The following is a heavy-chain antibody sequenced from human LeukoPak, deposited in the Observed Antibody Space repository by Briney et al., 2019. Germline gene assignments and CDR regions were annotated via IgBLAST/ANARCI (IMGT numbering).Heavy chain of an antibody. J-gene: IGHJ4*02. V-gene: IGHV4-34*01. D-gene: IGHD3-22*01. CDR2: INHSGST. Sequence: PSETLSLTCTVSGGSISSYYWSWIRQPPGKGLEWIGEINHSGSTNYNPSLKSRVTISVDTSKNQFSLKLSSVTAADTAVYYCARRPHVPEYYYDSSGYYFDYWGQGTLVTVSS. CDR1: GGSISSYY. CDR3: ARRPHVPEYYYDSSGYYFDY.